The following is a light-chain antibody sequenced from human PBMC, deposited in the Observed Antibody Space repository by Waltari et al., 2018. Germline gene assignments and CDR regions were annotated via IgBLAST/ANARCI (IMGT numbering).Light chain of an antibody. CDR2: AAS. CDR1: QDVRSW. Sequence: DIQMTQSPSFVSASVGDRVTIFCRASQDVRSWLACYQQRPGKAPKLLIYAASNFENGVPSRFSGSGSETNFTLTVKSLQPEDFATYYCQQAKSFPLTFGRGTKVEI. CDR3: QQAKSFPLT. V-gene: IGKV1-12*01. J-gene: IGKJ4*01.